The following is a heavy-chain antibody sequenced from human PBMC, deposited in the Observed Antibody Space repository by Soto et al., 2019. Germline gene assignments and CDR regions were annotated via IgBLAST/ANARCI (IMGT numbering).Heavy chain of an antibody. CDR2: ISYDGSNK. CDR3: ARDRFSSSEDDAFYI. V-gene: IGHV3-30-3*01. J-gene: IGHJ3*02. CDR1: GFTFSSYA. Sequence: QVQLVESGGGVVQPGRSLRLSCAASGFTFSSYAMHWVRQAPGKGLEWVAVISYDGSNKYYADSVKGRFTISRDNSKKTLYLQMNSLRAEDTAVYYCARDRFSSSEDDAFYIWGQGTMVTVSS. D-gene: IGHD6-6*01.